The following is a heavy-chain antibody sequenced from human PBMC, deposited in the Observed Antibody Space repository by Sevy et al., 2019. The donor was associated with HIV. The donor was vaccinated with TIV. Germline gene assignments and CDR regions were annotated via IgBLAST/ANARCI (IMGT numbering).Heavy chain of an antibody. CDR1: GFSVSSNY. D-gene: IGHD3-22*01. CDR2: IYSSGRT. J-gene: IGHJ4*02. CDR3: TRVHSCGYPFDY. V-gene: IGHV3-53*01. Sequence: GGSLRLSCAASGFSVSSNYMSWVRQAPGKGLEWVSLIYSSGRTYYGDSVKGRFTISRDDSKNTRYLQMNSVRAEDTALYYCTRVHSCGYPFDYWGQGSLVTVSS.